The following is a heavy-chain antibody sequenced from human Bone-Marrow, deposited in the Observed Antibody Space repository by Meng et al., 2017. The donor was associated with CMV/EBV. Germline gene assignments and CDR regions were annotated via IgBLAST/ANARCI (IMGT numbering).Heavy chain of an antibody. V-gene: IGHV1-8*01. CDR1: GYTFTSYD. CDR2: MNPNSGNT. D-gene: IGHD3-9*01. CDR3: ARVNYDILTGYYTHTHFDY. Sequence: ASVKVSCKASGYTFTSYDINWVRQATGQGLEWMGWMNPNSGNTGYAQKFQGRVTMTRNTSISTAYMELSSLRSEDTAVYYCARVNYDILTGYYTHTHFDYWGQGTLVTVSS. J-gene: IGHJ4*02.